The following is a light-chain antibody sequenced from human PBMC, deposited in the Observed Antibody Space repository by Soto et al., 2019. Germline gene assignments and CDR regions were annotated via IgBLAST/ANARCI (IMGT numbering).Light chain of an antibody. Sequence: DIQMTQSPSSLSASVGDRVTITCRASQGINNYLAWYQQKPGKVPRLLIHAASILQSGVPSRFSGSGSGTDFTLTISSLKTEDVATYYCQKYDTDRRIFTFGPGTKVDVK. CDR2: AAS. CDR1: QGINNY. CDR3: QKYDTDRRIFT. J-gene: IGKJ3*01. V-gene: IGKV1-27*01.